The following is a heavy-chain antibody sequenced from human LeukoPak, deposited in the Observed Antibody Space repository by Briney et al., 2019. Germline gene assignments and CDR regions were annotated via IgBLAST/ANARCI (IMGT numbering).Heavy chain of an antibody. CDR2: ISSDGGTA. CDR1: GFAFRKYS. D-gene: IGHD5-24*01. V-gene: IGHV3-64*01. Sequence: GGSLRLSCAASGFAFRKYSIHWVRQAPGQGLEYVSGISSDGGTADYANSVKGRFTISRDNSKNTLYLQMGSLRAEDMAVYYCAREDRDRDAFDIWGQGTMVTVSS. J-gene: IGHJ3*02. CDR3: AREDRDRDAFDI.